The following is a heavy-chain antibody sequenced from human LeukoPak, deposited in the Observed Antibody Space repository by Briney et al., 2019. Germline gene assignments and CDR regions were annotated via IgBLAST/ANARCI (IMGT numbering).Heavy chain of an antibody. Sequence: PGGSLRLSCAASGFTFSSYSMNWVRQAPGKGLEWVSSISSSSSYIYYADSVKGRFTISRDNAKNSLYLQMNSLRAEDTAVYYCARDELEWDSSSAYNWFDPWGQGTLVTVSS. CDR2: ISSSSSYI. V-gene: IGHV3-21*01. CDR1: GFTFSSYS. J-gene: IGHJ5*02. CDR3: ARDELEWDSSSAYNWFDP. D-gene: IGHD6-13*01.